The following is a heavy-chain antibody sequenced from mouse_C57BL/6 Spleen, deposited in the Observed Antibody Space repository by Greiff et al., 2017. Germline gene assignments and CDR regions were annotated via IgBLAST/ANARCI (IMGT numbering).Heavy chain of an antibody. CDR2: ISSGSSTI. D-gene: IGHD3-1*01. CDR1: GFTFSDYG. V-gene: IGHV5-17*01. Sequence: EVKLVESGGGLVKPGGSLKLSCAASGFTFSDYGMHWVRQAPEKGLEWVAYISSGSSTIYYADTVKGRFTISRDNAKNTLFLHKTSLRSGDTAMYFCARGGLWFAYWGQGTLVTVSA. J-gene: IGHJ3*01. CDR3: ARGGLWFAY.